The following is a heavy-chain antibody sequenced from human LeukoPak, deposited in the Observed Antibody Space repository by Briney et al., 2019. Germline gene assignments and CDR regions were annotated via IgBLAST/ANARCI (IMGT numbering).Heavy chain of an antibody. J-gene: IGHJ4*02. D-gene: IGHD3-22*01. V-gene: IGHV4-39*01. Sequence: SETLSLTCTVSADSISSSNYYWGWIRQPPGKGLEWIGTIYYSGSTYYNPSLKSRVTISVDTSKNQFSLKLSSVTAADTAVYYCARQYYYDSSGYYLDYWGQGTLVTVSS. CDR3: ARQYYYDSSGYYLDY. CDR1: ADSISSSNYY. CDR2: IYYSGST.